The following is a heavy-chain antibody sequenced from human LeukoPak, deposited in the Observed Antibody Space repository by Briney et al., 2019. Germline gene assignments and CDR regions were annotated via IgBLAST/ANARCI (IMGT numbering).Heavy chain of an antibody. J-gene: IGHJ5*02. CDR3: ARDVGT. CDR2: ISNDESTI. Sequence: GGSLRLSCAASGFSFSSYWMHWVRQAPGKGPVWVSLISNDESTIIYADSVKGRFTISRDNAKNTLYLQMSSLRAEDTAVYYCARDVGTWGQGTLVAVSS. D-gene: IGHD7-27*01. CDR1: GFSFSSYW. V-gene: IGHV3-74*01.